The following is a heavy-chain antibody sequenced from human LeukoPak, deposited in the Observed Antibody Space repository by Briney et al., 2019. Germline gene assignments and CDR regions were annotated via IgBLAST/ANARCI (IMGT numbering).Heavy chain of an antibody. CDR2: IRAHNGNT. CDR1: GYTFTIYG. Sequence: ASVKVSCKASGYTFTIYGLSWGRRAPGQGRGGGGGIRAHNGNTNYAQRFQGRLTMTTDTPTSTAYMELRSLTSGDTAVYYCARDRGPSYCSSTTCRTLDWWGQGTLVTVSS. J-gene: IGHJ4*02. CDR3: ARDRGPSYCSSTTCRTLDW. V-gene: IGHV1-18*01. D-gene: IGHD2-2*01.